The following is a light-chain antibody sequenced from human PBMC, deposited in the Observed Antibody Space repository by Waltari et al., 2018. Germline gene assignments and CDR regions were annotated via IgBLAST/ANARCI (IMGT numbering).Light chain of an antibody. CDR3: SSYTTRSILL. J-gene: IGLJ2*01. Sequence: QSALTQPVSVSGSPGQSITISCTGTSSDVGGYTYVAWYQQHPTKAPKVIIYDVANRPCGVSNRFSGSKSGSTASLTISGLQTEDEAYYYCSSYTTRSILLFGGGTKVTVL. CDR2: DVA. CDR1: SSDVGGYTY. V-gene: IGLV2-14*03.